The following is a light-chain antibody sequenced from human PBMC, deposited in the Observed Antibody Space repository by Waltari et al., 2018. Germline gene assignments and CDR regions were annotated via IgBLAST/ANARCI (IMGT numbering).Light chain of an antibody. CDR1: QDISNY. V-gene: IGKV1-33*01. CDR2: DAS. Sequence: DIQMTQSPSSLSASVGDRVTITCQASQDISNYLNWYQQKPGKAPKLLIYDASNLETGVPSRFIGSGSGTDFTFTISSLQPEDIATYYCQQYDNLPLFTFGPGTKVDIK. J-gene: IGKJ3*01. CDR3: QQYDNLPLFT.